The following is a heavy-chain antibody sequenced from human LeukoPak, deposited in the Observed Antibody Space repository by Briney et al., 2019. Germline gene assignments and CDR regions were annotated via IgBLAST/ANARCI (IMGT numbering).Heavy chain of an antibody. Sequence: GGSLRLSCAASGFPLSSYSINWVRQAPGKGLEWVSYITSSGSAKYYVDSVKSRFTVSRDNAKNSLYLQMNSLRAEDTAVYYCARARAFGGVIGAFDIWGQGSMVSVSS. J-gene: IGHJ3*02. CDR1: GFPLSSYS. D-gene: IGHD3-16*01. V-gene: IGHV3-48*01. CDR3: ARARAFGGVIGAFDI. CDR2: ITSSGSAK.